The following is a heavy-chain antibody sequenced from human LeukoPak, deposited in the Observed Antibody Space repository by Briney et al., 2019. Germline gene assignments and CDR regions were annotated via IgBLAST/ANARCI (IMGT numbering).Heavy chain of an antibody. D-gene: IGHD3-22*01. Sequence: GESLKISCKSSGYSFTSYWIGWVRQMPGKGLEWMGILYPGDSDTRYSPSFQGQVTISADKSISTAYLQWSSLKASDTAMYYCARHSRGTIVVGTFDFWGQGTLVTVSS. CDR3: ARHSRGTIVVGTFDF. CDR1: GYSFTSYW. CDR2: LYPGDSDT. J-gene: IGHJ4*02. V-gene: IGHV5-51*01.